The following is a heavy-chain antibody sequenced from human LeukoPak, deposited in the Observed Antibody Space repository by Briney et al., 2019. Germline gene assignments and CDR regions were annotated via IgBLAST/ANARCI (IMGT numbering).Heavy chain of an antibody. J-gene: IGHJ5*02. CDR1: GGSIISNNW. D-gene: IGHD5-12*01. Sequence: SETLSLTCAVSGGSIISNNWWSWVRQTPGKGLEWIGEVFHTGSTNYNPSLKSRATILMDKSKNHFSLKLNSVTAADTAVYYCVRDGSPWGQGTLVTVSS. CDR3: VRDGSP. V-gene: IGHV4-4*02. CDR2: VFHTGST.